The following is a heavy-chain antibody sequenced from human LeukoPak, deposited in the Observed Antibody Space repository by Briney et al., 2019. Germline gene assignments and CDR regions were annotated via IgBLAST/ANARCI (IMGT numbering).Heavy chain of an antibody. CDR1: GYTFTTYW. Sequence: GESLKISCKGSGYTFTTYWIGWVRQMPGKGLEWMGIIFPGDSDTRYSPSFQGQVTISADKSISTAYLQWSSLKASDTAIYYCARRCGDPKVIDYWGQGTLVTVSS. CDR3: ARRCGDPKVIDY. V-gene: IGHV5-51*01. CDR2: IFPGDSDT. D-gene: IGHD4-17*01. J-gene: IGHJ4*02.